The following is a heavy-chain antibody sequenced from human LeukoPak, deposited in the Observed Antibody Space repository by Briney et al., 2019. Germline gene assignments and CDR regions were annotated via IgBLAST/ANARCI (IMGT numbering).Heavy chain of an antibody. J-gene: IGHJ3*02. V-gene: IGHV3-48*01. CDR1: GLTFSSYR. CDR3: ARDSGGEVVGILAVDAFDI. Sequence: PGGSLRLSCAASGLTFSSYRMNWVRQAPGKGLEWVSYISSSSSTIYYADSVKGRFTISRDNAKNSLYLQMNSLRAEDTAVYYCARDSGGEVVGILAVDAFDIWGQGTMVTVSS. CDR2: ISSSSSTI. D-gene: IGHD3-22*01.